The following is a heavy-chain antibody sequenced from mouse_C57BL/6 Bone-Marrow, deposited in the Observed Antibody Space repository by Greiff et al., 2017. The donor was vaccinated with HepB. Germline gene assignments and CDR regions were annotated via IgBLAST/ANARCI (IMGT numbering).Heavy chain of an antibody. V-gene: IGHV1-81*01. J-gene: IGHJ4*01. D-gene: IGHD2-1*01. Sequence: QVHVKQSGAELARPGASVKLSCKASGYTFTSYGISWVKQRTGQGLEWIGEIYPRSGNTYYNEKFKGKATLTADKSSSTAYMEIRSLTSEDSAVYFCARFYGNYAMDYWGQGTSVTVSS. CDR2: IYPRSGNT. CDR3: ARFYGNYAMDY. CDR1: GYTFTSYG.